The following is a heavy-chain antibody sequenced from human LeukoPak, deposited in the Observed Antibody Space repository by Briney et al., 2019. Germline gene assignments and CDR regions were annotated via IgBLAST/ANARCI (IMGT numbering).Heavy chain of an antibody. Sequence: KPSQTLSLTCTVSGGSISSGGNYWSWIRQHPGKGLEWIGSIYYSGSTYYNPSLKSRVTISVDTSKNHFSLKLRSVTAADTAVYYCARRSGRICFSCKGDDFDYWGQGTLVTVSS. CDR1: GGSISSGGNY. J-gene: IGHJ4*02. V-gene: IGHV4-30-2*03. CDR3: ARRSGRICFSCKGDDFDY. D-gene: IGHD2-15*01. CDR2: IYYSGST.